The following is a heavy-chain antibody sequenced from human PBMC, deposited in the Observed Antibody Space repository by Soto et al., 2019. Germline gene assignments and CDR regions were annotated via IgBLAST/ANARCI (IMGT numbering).Heavy chain of an antibody. V-gene: IGHV4-59*01. CDR1: CGSLSTYL. J-gene: IGHJ5*02. Sequence: QVQLEESGPGLVKPSETLSLNCIVSCGSLSTYLWSWLRQPPRKGLEWIGAVYYNGRANYNPSLKSRVSISVDTSKNHLSLTLMSATAADTAVYYCARSFFPCGRGTLVTVYS. CDR2: VYYNGRA. CDR3: ARSFFP.